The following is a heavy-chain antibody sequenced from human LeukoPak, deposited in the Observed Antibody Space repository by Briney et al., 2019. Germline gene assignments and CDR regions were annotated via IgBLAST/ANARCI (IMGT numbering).Heavy chain of an antibody. Sequence: SETLSLTCTVSCGSIRSCSYYWVWIRPPPGKAREGRGSIYYSGSTYYNPSLKSRVTISVDTSKNQFSLKLSSVTAADTAVYYCARPGYSYYDSSGYDAFDIWGQGTMVTVSS. D-gene: IGHD3-22*01. CDR3: ARPGYSYYDSSGYDAFDI. CDR2: IYYSGST. V-gene: IGHV4-39*01. J-gene: IGHJ3*02. CDR1: CGSIRSCSYY.